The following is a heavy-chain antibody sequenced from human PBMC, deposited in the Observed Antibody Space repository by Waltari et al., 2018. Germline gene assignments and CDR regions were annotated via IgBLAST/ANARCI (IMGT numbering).Heavy chain of an antibody. Sequence: EVQLVETGGGLIQPGGSLRLSCAASGFTVSSNYMSWVRQAPGKGLEWVSVIYSGGRTYYAEAVKGRFTIYRDKSKNTLDLQMNRMRAEDTAVNYCAREASPRGDPMGAFDIWGQGTMVTVSS. CDR2: IYSGGRT. V-gene: IGHV3-53*02. J-gene: IGHJ3*02. CDR3: AREASPRGDPMGAFDI. D-gene: IGHD3-16*01. CDR1: GFTVSSNY.